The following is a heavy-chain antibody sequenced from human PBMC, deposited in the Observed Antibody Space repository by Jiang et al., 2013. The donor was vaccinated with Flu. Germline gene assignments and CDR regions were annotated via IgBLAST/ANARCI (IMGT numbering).Heavy chain of an antibody. CDR2: IYPGDSDT. Sequence: YWIGWVRQMPGKGLEWMGIIYPGDSDTRYSPSFQGQVTISADKSISTAYLQWSSLKASDTAMYYCSRLFGVSHWYFDLWGRGTLVTVSS. D-gene: IGHD3-10*01. V-gene: IGHV5-51*01. CDR3: SRLFGVSHWYFDL. J-gene: IGHJ2*01. CDR1: YW.